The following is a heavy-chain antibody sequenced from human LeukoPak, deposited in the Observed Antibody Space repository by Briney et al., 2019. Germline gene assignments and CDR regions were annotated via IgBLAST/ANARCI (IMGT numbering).Heavy chain of an antibody. CDR3: ARENGDLDAFDI. CDR1: GGSISSYY. CDR2: IYYSGST. V-gene: IGHV4-59*01. J-gene: IGHJ3*02. Sequence: SETLSLTCTVSGGSISSYYWSWIRQPPGKGLGWIGYIYYSGSTNYNPSLKSRVTISVDTSKNQFSLKLSSVTAADTAVYYCARENGDLDAFDIWGQGTMVTVSS. D-gene: IGHD4-17*01.